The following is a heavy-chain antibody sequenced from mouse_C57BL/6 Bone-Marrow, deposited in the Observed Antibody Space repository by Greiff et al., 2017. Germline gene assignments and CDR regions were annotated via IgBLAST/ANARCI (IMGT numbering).Heavy chain of an antibody. Sequence: VHVKQSGAELVRPGASVKLSCTASGFNIKDDYMHWVKQRPEQGLEWIGWIDPENGDTEYASKFQGKATITADTSPNTAYLQLSSLTSEDTAVYYCTTLFHGSSSEGFAYWGQGTLVTVSA. CDR2: IDPENGDT. D-gene: IGHD1-1*01. J-gene: IGHJ3*01. CDR3: TTLFHGSSSEGFAY. V-gene: IGHV14-4*01. CDR1: GFNIKDDY.